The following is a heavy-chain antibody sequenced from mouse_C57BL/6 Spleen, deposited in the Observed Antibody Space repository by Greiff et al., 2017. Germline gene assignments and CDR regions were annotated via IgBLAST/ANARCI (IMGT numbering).Heavy chain of an antibody. CDR3: ARSLVTTVVASYYYAMDY. Sequence: VQLQQSGPELVKPGASVKISCKASGYAFSSSWMNWVKQRPGKGLEWIGRIYPGDGDTNYNGKFKGKATLTADKSSSTAYMQLSSLTSEDSAVYFCARSLVTTVVASYYYAMDYWGQGTSVTVSS. D-gene: IGHD1-1*01. CDR1: GYAFSSSW. V-gene: IGHV1-82*01. J-gene: IGHJ4*01. CDR2: IYPGDGDT.